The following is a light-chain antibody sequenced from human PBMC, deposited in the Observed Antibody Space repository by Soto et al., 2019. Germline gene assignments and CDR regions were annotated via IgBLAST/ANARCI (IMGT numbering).Light chain of an antibody. CDR1: QSLNNE. J-gene: IGKJ5*01. CDR3: QQYHRSSIT. CDR2: DAS. V-gene: IGKV1-5*01. Sequence: DIPMTQSPSTLSASVGDRVTITCRASQSLNNELAWYQQKPGKAPNLLMNDASTLERGVPSRFSGTGSGTEFTLTISSLQPDDFATYYCQQYHRSSITFGQGTRLEIK.